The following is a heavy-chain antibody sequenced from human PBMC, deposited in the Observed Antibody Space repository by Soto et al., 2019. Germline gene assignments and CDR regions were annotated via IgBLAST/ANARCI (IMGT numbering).Heavy chain of an antibody. CDR1: GFTFSSYG. J-gene: IGHJ1*01. Sequence: GGSLRLSCAASGFTFSSYGMHWVRQAPGKGLEWVAVIWYDGSNKYYADSVKGRFTISRDNSKNTLYLQMNSLRAEDTAVYYCASAPGPYGGYEYFQHWGQGTLVTVSS. D-gene: IGHD4-17*01. CDR2: IWYDGSNK. V-gene: IGHV3-33*01. CDR3: ASAPGPYGGYEYFQH.